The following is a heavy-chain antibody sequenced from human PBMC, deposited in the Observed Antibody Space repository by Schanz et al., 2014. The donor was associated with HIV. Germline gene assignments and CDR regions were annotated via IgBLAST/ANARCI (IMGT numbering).Heavy chain of an antibody. Sequence: VQLVESGGGVVQPGRSLRLSCAASGFTFSSFAMHWVRQAPGKGLGWVSYISRSVSTIYYADSVKGRFTISRDNAKNSLYLQMNSLRAEDTAVYYCARVSGYNSPDAFDIWGQGTMVTVSS. CDR1: GFTFSSFA. V-gene: IGHV3-48*04. D-gene: IGHD5-12*01. CDR3: ARVSGYNSPDAFDI. CDR2: ISRSVSTI. J-gene: IGHJ3*02.